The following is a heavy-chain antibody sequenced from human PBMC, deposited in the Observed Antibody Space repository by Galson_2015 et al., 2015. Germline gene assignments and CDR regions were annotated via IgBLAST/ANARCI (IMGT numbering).Heavy chain of an antibody. V-gene: IGHV1-2*04. Sequence: QSGAEVKKPGESLKISCTASGYTFTGHFIHWVRQAPGQGLEWMGRINPNSGGTNYAQKFQGWATMTRDTSSSTAYMDLTRLTSDDTAVYYCARGAATHYFDYWGQGTLVTVSS. CDR3: ARGAATHYFDY. J-gene: IGHJ4*02. CDR2: INPNSGGT. CDR1: GYTFTGHF. D-gene: IGHD6-25*01.